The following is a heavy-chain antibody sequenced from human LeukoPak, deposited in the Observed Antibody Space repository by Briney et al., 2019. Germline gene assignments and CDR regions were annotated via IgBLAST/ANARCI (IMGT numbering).Heavy chain of an antibody. CDR2: IIPIFGTA. V-gene: IGHV1-69*05. CDR3: ARGASRYFDWLLELDY. D-gene: IGHD3-9*01. J-gene: IGHJ4*02. CDR1: GGTFSSYA. Sequence: ASVKVSCKASGGTFSSYAISWVRQAPGQGLEWMGRIIPIFGTANYAQKFQGRVTITTDESTSTAYMELSSLRSEDTAVYYCARGASRYFDWLLELDYWGQGTLVTVSS.